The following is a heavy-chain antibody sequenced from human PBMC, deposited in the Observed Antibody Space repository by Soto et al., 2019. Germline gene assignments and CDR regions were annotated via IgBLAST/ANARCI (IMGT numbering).Heavy chain of an antibody. V-gene: IGHV3-53*01. CDR1: GFIVSTNY. J-gene: IGHJ3*02. CDR3: ARLFDAFDI. Sequence: EVQLVESGGGLIQPGGCLRLSCAASGFIVSTNYMTWVRQAPGKGLEWVSVIYTGGSTYYADSVRGRFTISRDNSKNTLYLQMNSLRAEDTAGYYCARLFDAFDIWGQGTMVTVSS. CDR2: IYTGGST.